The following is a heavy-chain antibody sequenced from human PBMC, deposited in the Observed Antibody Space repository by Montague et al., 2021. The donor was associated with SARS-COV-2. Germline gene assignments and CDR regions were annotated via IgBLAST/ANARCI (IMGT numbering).Heavy chain of an antibody. CDR3: ARADFWSGYLYFDY. CDR2: IYYSGST. V-gene: IGHV4-39*07. D-gene: IGHD3-3*01. CDR1: GGSISSSSYY. Sequence: SETLSLTCTVFGGSISSSSYYWGWIRQPPGKGLEWIGSIYYSGSTYYNPSLKSRVTISVDTSKNQFSLKLSSVTAADTAVYYCARADFWSGYLYFDYWGQGTLVTVSS. J-gene: IGHJ4*02.